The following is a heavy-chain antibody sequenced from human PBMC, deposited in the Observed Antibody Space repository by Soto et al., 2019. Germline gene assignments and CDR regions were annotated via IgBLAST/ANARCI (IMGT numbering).Heavy chain of an antibody. Sequence: GVPRTVACRGCGYSSTRYWISRVSKMPGKGLEWMGRIDPSDSYTNYSPSFQGHVTISADKSISTAYLQWSSLRVEDTAVYYCARDPGGYPLGIFNIWGQGTRVSVSS. CDR2: IDPSDSYT. D-gene: IGHD2-8*02. J-gene: IGHJ3*02. CDR1: GYSSTRYW. V-gene: IGHV5-10-1*01. CDR3: ARDPGGYPLGIFNI.